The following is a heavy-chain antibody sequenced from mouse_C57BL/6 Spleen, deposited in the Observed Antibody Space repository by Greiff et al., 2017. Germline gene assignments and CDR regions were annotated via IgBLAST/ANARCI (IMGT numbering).Heavy chain of an antibody. Sequence: QVQLQQPGAELVRPGSSVKLSCKASGYTFTSYWMDWVKQRPGQGLEWIGNIYPSDSETHYNQKFKDKATLTVDKSSSTAYMQLSSLTSEDSAVYYCARADYDGSSDAMDYWGQGTSVTVSS. V-gene: IGHV1-61*01. CDR2: IYPSDSET. J-gene: IGHJ4*01. D-gene: IGHD1-1*01. CDR3: ARADYDGSSDAMDY. CDR1: GYTFTSYW.